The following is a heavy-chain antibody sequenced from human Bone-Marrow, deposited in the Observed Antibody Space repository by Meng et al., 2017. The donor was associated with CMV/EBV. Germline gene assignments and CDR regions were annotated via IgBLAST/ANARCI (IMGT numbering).Heavy chain of an antibody. V-gene: IGHV4-31*02. CDR1: GSISSGGYY. D-gene: IGHD3-22*01. J-gene: IGHJ4*02. Sequence: GSISSGGYYWKWIRQLPGKGLEWIGNIYYSGSTYYNPSLKSRVGISADTSKNQFSLNLTSVTAADTAVYYCARGLSPYDGSGYYAYWGQGALVTVSS. CDR3: ARGLSPYDGSGYYAY. CDR2: IYYSGST.